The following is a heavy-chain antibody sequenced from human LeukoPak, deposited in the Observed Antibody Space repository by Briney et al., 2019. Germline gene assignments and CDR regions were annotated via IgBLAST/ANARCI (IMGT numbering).Heavy chain of an antibody. Sequence: SVKVSCKASGGTFSSYAISWVRQAPGQGLEWMGRIIPILGIANYAQKFQGRVTITADKSTSTAYMELSSLRSEDTAVYYCAREEHQTRGGHRGFNYWGQGTLVTVSS. D-gene: IGHD3-16*01. V-gene: IGHV1-69*10. CDR1: GGTFSSYA. CDR2: IIPILGIA. CDR3: AREEHQTRGGHRGFNY. J-gene: IGHJ4*02.